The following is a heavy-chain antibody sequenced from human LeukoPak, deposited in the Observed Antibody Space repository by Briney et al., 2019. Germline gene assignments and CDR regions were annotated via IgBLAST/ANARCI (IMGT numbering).Heavy chain of an antibody. Sequence: PSETLSLTCTVSGYSISSGYYWGWIRQPPGKGLEWIGSISHSGSTYYNPSLKSRVTISVDTSKNHFSLKLSSVTAADTAVYYCARSQWLGNYFDYWGQGTLVTVSS. CDR2: ISHSGST. V-gene: IGHV4-38-2*02. J-gene: IGHJ4*02. D-gene: IGHD6-19*01. CDR1: GYSISSGYY. CDR3: ARSQWLGNYFDY.